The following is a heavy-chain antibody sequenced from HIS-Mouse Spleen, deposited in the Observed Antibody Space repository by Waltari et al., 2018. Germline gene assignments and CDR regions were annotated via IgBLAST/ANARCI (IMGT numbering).Heavy chain of an antibody. Sequence: QVQLVESGGGVVQPGRSLRLSWAASGFPFSSYGMHWVRQAQGKGLEWVAVIWYDGSNKYYADSVKGRFTISRDNSKNTLYLQMNSLRAEDTAVYYCAREAGVYFDYWGQGTLVTVSS. CDR2: IWYDGSNK. J-gene: IGHJ4*02. D-gene: IGHD6-19*01. CDR1: GFPFSSYG. CDR3: AREAGVYFDY. V-gene: IGHV3-33*01.